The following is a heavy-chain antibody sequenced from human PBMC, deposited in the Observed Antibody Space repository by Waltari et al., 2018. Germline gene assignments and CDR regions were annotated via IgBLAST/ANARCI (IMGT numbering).Heavy chain of an antibody. J-gene: IGHJ4*02. D-gene: IGHD3-3*01. V-gene: IGHV3-23*01. Sequence: EVQLLESGGGLVQPGGSLRLSCAASGFTFSSYAMSWVRQAPGKGLEWVSAISGSGGSTYYADSVNGRFTISRDNSKHTLYLQMNSLRAEDTAVYYCAKSPTNYDFWSGGYYFDYWGQGTLVTVSS. CDR1: GFTFSSYA. CDR3: AKSPTNYDFWSGGYYFDY. CDR2: ISGSGGST.